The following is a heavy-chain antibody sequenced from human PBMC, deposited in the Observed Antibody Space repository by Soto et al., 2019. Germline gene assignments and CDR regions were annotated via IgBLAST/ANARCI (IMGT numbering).Heavy chain of an antibody. CDR1: GFTFSSYW. D-gene: IGHD6-13*01. V-gene: IGHV3-21*05. J-gene: IGHJ4*02. Sequence: EVQLVESGGGLVQPGGSLRLSCAASGFTFSSYWMSWVRQAPGKGLEWVSYISSSSSYTNYADSVKGRFTISRDNAKNSLYLQMNSLRAEDTAVYYCARTYSSSLVRGYFDYWGQGTLVTVSS. CDR3: ARTYSSSLVRGYFDY. CDR2: ISSSSSYT.